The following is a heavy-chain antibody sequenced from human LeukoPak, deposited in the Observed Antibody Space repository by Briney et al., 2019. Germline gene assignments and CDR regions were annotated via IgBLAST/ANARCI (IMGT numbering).Heavy chain of an antibody. J-gene: IGHJ4*02. D-gene: IGHD3-3*01. V-gene: IGHV4-59*01. CDR1: GGSISSYY. CDR3: ARGKDDSYFDY. Sequence: SETLSLTCTVSGGSISSYYWSWIRQPPGKGLEWIGYIYYSGSTNYNPSLKSRVTISVDPSKNQFSLKLSSVTAADTAVYYCARGKDDSYFDYWGQGTLVTVSS. CDR2: IYYSGST.